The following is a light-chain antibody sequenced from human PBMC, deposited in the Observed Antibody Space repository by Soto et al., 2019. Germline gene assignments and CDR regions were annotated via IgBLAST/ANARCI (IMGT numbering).Light chain of an antibody. CDR2: AAS. CDR1: QTIDNY. V-gene: IGKV1-39*01. CDR3: QQTYSQQNYGSPALT. Sequence: DIQMTQSPSSLSASVGDRVTISCRASQTIDNYLNWYQQKPGKAPKLVIFAASNLQSGVPSRFSGGGSGTDITLTISSLQPEDFATYYCQQTYSQQNYGSPALTFGGGTKVEI. J-gene: IGKJ4*01.